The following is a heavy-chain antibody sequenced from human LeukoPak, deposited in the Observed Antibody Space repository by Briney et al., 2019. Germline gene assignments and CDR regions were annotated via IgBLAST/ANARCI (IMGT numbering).Heavy chain of an antibody. CDR2: IYSGGNT. CDR3: ARDVGFIVGATPGAFDI. J-gene: IGHJ3*02. V-gene: IGHV3-66*01. D-gene: IGHD1-26*01. CDR1: GFTVSSNY. Sequence: PGGSLRLSCAASGFTVSSNYMTWVRHGPGKGLEWVSVIYSGGNTYYADSVKGRFTISRDNTKNTLYLQMNSLRADDTAVYYCARDVGFIVGATPGAFDIWGQGTMVTVSS.